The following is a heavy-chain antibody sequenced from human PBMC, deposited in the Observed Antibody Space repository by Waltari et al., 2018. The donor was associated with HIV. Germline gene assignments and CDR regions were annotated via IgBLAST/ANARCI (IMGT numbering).Heavy chain of an antibody. CDR3: ATAQICSTSSCYDY. Sequence: QVQRVQSGGAAQKPGATVRASCTVPGYTLTEFSMHWVRQAPGKGLEWSGGFDPEDAETIYAQKFQGRVTMTEDTSTDTAYMELSSLRSEDTALYYCATAQICSTSSCYDYWGQGTLVTVSS. CDR1: GYTLTEFS. D-gene: IGHD2-2*01. J-gene: IGHJ4*02. V-gene: IGHV1-24*01. CDR2: FDPEDAET.